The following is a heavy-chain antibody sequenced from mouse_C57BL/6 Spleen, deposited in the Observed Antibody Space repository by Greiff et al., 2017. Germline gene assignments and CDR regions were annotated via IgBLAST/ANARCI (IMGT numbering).Heavy chain of an antibody. CDR3: ARSTVVDDYYAMDY. J-gene: IGHJ4*01. V-gene: IGHV7-3*01. Sequence: EVMLVESGGGLVQPGGSLSLSCAASGFTFTDYYMSWVRQPPGKALEWLGFIRNKANGYTTEYSASVKGRFTISRDNSQSILYLQMNALRAEDSATYYCARSTVVDDYYAMDYWGQGTSVTVSS. D-gene: IGHD1-1*01. CDR1: GFTFTDYY. CDR2: IRNKANGYTT.